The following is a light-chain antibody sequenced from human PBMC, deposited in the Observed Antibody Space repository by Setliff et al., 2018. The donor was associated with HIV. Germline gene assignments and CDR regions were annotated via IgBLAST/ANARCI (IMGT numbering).Light chain of an antibody. J-gene: IGLJ1*01. CDR1: VLAKKY. CDR3: YSAADNV. CDR2: KDS. Sequence: YELTQPSSVSVFPGQTARITCSGDVLAKKYARWFQQKPGQAPVLVIYKDSERPSGIPERFSGSSSGTTVTLTISGAQVEDEADYYCYSAADNVFGTGTKVTVL. V-gene: IGLV3-27*01.